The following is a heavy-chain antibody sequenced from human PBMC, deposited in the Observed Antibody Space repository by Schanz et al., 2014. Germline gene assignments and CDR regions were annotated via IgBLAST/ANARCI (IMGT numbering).Heavy chain of an antibody. J-gene: IGHJ3*01. CDR1: GFTVNTNY. D-gene: IGHD2-15*01. V-gene: IGHV3-53*01. CDR2: IYINSGST. Sequence: EVQLVESGGGLIQPGGSLRLSCAVSGFTVNTNYMSWVRQAPGKGLEWISSIYINSGSTQYADSVKGRFIISRDSSKNALFLQMNSLRAEDTAVYFCARDGGRDGCNLAFDVWGQGTLVTVSS. CDR3: ARDGGRDGCNLAFDV.